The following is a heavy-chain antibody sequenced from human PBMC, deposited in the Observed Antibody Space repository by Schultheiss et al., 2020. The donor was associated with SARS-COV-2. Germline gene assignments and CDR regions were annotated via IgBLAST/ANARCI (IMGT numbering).Heavy chain of an antibody. CDR1: GGSISSYY. Sequence: SETLSLTCTVSGGSISSYYWSWIRQPPGKGLEWIGYIYYSGSTNYNPSLKSRVTISVDTSKNQFSLKLSSVTAADTAVYYCARDALAAAGTMDVGGLGTTVTVS. D-gene: IGHD6-13*01. V-gene: IGHV4-59*12. CDR2: IYYSGST. CDR3: ARDALAAAGTMDV. J-gene: IGHJ6*02.